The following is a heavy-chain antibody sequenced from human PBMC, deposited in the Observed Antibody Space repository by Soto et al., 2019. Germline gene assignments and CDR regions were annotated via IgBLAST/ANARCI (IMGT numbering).Heavy chain of an antibody. V-gene: IGHV3-23*01. D-gene: IGHD3-3*01. Sequence: RRLSCAASGFTFSSYAMSWVRQAPGKGLEWVSAISGSGGSTYYADSVKGRFTISRDNSKNTLYLQMNSLRAEDTAVYYCAKDDTDYDFWSGYFDYWGQGTLVTVS. J-gene: IGHJ4*02. CDR1: GFTFSSYA. CDR2: ISGSGGST. CDR3: AKDDTDYDFWSGYFDY.